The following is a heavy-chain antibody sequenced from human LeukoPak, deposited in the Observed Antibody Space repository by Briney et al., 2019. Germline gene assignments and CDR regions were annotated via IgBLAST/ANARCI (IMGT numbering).Heavy chain of an antibody. D-gene: IGHD3-3*01. CDR1: GYTLTSYD. CDR2: MNPNSGNT. V-gene: IGHV1-8*01. CDR3: ARGLLSYDFWSGYYSGARKYYYGMDV. Sequence: ASVKVSCKASGYTLTSYDINWVRQATGQGLEWMGWMNPNSGNTGYAQKFQGRVTMTRNTSISTAYMELSSLRSEDTAVYYCARGLLSYDFWSGYYSGARKYYYGMDVWGQGTTVTVSS. J-gene: IGHJ6*02.